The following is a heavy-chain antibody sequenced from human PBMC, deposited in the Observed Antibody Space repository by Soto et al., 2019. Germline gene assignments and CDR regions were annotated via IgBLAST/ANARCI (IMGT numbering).Heavy chain of an antibody. CDR1: GYTFTSYA. CDR3: ARESREWLSRTFDY. J-gene: IGHJ4*02. D-gene: IGHD3-3*01. Sequence: ASVKVSFKASGYTFTSYAMHWVRQAPGQRLEWMGWINAGNGNTKYSQKFQGRVTITRDTSASTAYMELSSLRSEDTAVYYCARESREWLSRTFDYWGQGTLVTVSS. V-gene: IGHV1-3*01. CDR2: INAGNGNT.